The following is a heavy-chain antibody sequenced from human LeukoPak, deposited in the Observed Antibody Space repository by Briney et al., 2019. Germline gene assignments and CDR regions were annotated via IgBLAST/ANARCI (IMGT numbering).Heavy chain of an antibody. CDR2: ISGYDGNT. D-gene: IGHD6-6*01. V-gene: IGHV1-18*01. CDR3: ARHHSSSSGSRWGNWFDP. Sequence: ASVKVSCKASGYTFTTYGISWVRQAPGQGPEWMGWISGYDGNTKYTQKFQGRVTMTTDTSTSTAYMELRSLRSDDTAVYYCARHHSSSSGSRWGNWFDPWGQGTLVTVSS. CDR1: GYTFTTYG. J-gene: IGHJ5*02.